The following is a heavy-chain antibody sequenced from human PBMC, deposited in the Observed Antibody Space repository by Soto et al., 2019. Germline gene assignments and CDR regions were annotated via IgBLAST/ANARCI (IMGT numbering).Heavy chain of an antibody. CDR2: LAPISGSP. V-gene: IGHV1-69*18. D-gene: IGHD1-26*01. CDR3: ARIGVGSRR. CDR1: GDIFSHYV. Sequence: VQMVQSGAEVKEPGSSVKVPCTNSGDIFSHYVMSWVRQAPGQGLEWMGSLAPISGSPNYAERFEGRLTISADAGTSTMYMELRSLKYDDTAVYYCARIGVGSRRWGQGTMVTVSS. J-gene: IGHJ3*01.